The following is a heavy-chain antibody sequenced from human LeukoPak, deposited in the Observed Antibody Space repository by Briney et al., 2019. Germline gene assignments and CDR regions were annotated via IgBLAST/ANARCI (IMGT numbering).Heavy chain of an antibody. CDR2: ISWNSGSI. V-gene: IGHV3-9*03. D-gene: IGHD3-3*01. Sequence: GGSLRLSCAASGFTFYDYAMHWVRQAPGKGLEWVSGISWNSGSIGYADSVKGRFTISRDNAKNSLYLQMNSLRAEDMDLYYCAKDSRRFLEWLFDYWGQGTLVTVSS. CDR1: GFTFYDYA. J-gene: IGHJ4*02. CDR3: AKDSRRFLEWLFDY.